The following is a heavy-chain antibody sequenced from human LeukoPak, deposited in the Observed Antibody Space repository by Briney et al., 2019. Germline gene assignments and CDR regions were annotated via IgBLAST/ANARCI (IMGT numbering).Heavy chain of an antibody. D-gene: IGHD6-13*01. J-gene: IGHJ4*02. CDR2: LYSGGVT. CDR1: GFTVSTTY. CDR3: ARGTLRYSSSWYGREFDY. V-gene: IGHV3-66*01. Sequence: AGGSLRLSCAASGFTVSTTYINWVRQAPGKGLEWVSVLYSGGVTYYADSVKGRFTHSRDNSNNTHYLQMNSLRAEDTAMYYCARGTLRYSSSWYGREFDYWGQGTLVTVSS.